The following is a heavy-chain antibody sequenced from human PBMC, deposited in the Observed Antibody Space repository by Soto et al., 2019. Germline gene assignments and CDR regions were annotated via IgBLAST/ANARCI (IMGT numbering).Heavy chain of an antibody. CDR3: ARGPDDSFDY. V-gene: IGHV4-31*03. J-gene: IGHJ4*02. Sequence: QVQLQESGPGLVKPSQTLSLTCTVSGGSISIGGYYWSWVRQHPGKGLEWIGYISYIGSAHYDPSFRGRFSMSVDTSANRFSLKLTSVTAADTAIYYCARGPDDSFDYWGQGSLVTVSS. CDR2: ISYIGSA. CDR1: GGSISIGGYY. D-gene: IGHD3-3*01.